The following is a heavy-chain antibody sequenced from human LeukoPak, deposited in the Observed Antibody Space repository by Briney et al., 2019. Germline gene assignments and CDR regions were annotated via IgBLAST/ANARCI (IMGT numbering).Heavy chain of an antibody. CDR1: GGSISSSNW. CDR2: IYHSGST. D-gene: IGHD1-7*01. CDR3: ARDQGYNWNYAAFDI. Sequence: SGTLSLTCAVSGGSISSSNWWSWVRQPPGKGLEWIGEIYHSGSTNYNPSLKSRVTISVDKSKNQFSLKLSSVTAADTAVYYCARDQGYNWNYAAFDIWGQGTMVTVSS. V-gene: IGHV4-4*02. J-gene: IGHJ3*02.